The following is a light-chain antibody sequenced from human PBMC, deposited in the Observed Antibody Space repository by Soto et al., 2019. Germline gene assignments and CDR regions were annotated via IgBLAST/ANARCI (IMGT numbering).Light chain of an antibody. Sequence: QAVVTQPPSASGTPGQRVTISCSGSSSNIGRNTVNWYQQLPGTAPKLLIYSNNQRPSGVPDRFSGSKSGTSASLAISGLQPEDEADYYCAAWEDSLNGVVFGGGTKVTVL. V-gene: IGLV1-44*01. CDR2: SNN. CDR1: SSNIGRNT. CDR3: AAWEDSLNGVV. J-gene: IGLJ2*01.